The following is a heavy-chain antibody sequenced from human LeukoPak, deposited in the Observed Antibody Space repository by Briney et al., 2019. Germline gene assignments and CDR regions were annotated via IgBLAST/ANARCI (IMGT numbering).Heavy chain of an antibody. D-gene: IGHD5-12*01. CDR3: ARALVRATMVGDFDL. Sequence: ASGTLSLTCAVSGGSLPGSDWSWIRQPPGKGREWSGEISHSGSTNYSPSLKSRVTISVDTSKNQSSLNLSSVNAADTAVYYCARALVRATMVGDFDLWGRGTLVTVSS. CDR1: GGSLPGSD. CDR2: ISHSGST. J-gene: IGHJ2*01. V-gene: IGHV4-34*01.